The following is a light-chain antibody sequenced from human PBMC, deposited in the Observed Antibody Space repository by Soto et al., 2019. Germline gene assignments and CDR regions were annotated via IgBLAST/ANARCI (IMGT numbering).Light chain of an antibody. CDR2: EVS. V-gene: IGLV2-14*01. Sequence: QSVLTQPACVSGSPGQSMTISCTGTSSDVGGYNYVSWYQQHPGKAPKLMIYEVSNRPSGVSNCFSGSKSGNTASLTISGLQAEDEADYYCSSYTSSTSYVFGTGTKVTVL. J-gene: IGLJ1*01. CDR3: SSYTSSTSYV. CDR1: SSDVGGYNY.